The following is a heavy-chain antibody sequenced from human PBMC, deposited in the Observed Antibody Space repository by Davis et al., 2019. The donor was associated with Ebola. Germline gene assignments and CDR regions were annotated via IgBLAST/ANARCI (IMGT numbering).Heavy chain of an antibody. CDR1: GGSISSSSYY. CDR2: IYYSGST. J-gene: IGHJ4*01. CDR3: AKESTVSRRFDK. V-gene: IGHV4-39*07. D-gene: IGHD6-6*01. Sequence: PSETLSLTCTVSGGSISSSSYYWGWIRQSPGKGLEWIGSIYYSGSTYYNPSLKSRVTISVDTPKNQFSLKVTSATAADTAVYYCAKESTVSRRFDKWGHGSLVYVSS.